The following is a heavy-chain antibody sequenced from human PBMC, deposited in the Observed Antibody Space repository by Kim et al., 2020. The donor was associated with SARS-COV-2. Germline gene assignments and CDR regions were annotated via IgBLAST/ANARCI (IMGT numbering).Heavy chain of an antibody. Sequence: SETLSLTCTVSGGSISSSSYYWGWIRQPPGKGLEWIGSIYYSGSTYYNPSLKSRVTISVDTSKNQFSLKLSSVTAADTAVYYCARHGVNYGDYFSYWGQGTLVTVSS. J-gene: IGHJ4*02. CDR2: IYYSGST. D-gene: IGHD4-17*01. V-gene: IGHV4-39*01. CDR1: GGSISSSSYY. CDR3: ARHGVNYGDYFSY.